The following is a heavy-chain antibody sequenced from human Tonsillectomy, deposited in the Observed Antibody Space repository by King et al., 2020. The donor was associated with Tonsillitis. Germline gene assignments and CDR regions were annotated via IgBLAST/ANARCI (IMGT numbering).Heavy chain of an antibody. V-gene: IGHV5-10-1*03. Sequence: VQLVESGAEMKKPGESLRISCKGSGYSFTTYWISWVRQMPGKGLEWMGRIDPSDSYTDYSPSFQGHVTISADKSISTAYLQWSSLKASDTAMYYCARHGTIEGPAYYYYIDVWGKGTTVTVSS. D-gene: IGHD5-24*01. CDR1: GYSFTTYW. J-gene: IGHJ6*03. CDR2: IDPSDSYT. CDR3: ARHGTIEGPAYYYYIDV.